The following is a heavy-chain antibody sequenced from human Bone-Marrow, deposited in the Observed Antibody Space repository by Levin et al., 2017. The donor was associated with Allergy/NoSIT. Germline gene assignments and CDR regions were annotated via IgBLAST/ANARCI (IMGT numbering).Heavy chain of an antibody. J-gene: IGHJ6*03. V-gene: IGHV1-2*02. D-gene: IGHD7-27*01. CDR1: GYTFTGYY. CDR3: ARDRNDVDPGDMDV. CDR2: ISPNSGVT. Sequence: PGGSLRLSCKASGYTFTGYYVNWIRQAPGHGLEWMGWISPNSGVTYYAQKFQGRVTMTRDTSISTAYMELKRLRSDDTAIYFCARDRNDVDPGDMDVWGRGTTVTVSS.